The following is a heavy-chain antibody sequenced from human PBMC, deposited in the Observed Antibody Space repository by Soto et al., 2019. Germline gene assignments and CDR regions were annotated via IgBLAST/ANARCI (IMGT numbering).Heavy chain of an antibody. CDR1: GGSMRSYF. D-gene: IGHD6-13*01. Sequence: SETLSLTCTVSGGSMRSYFWTWIRQPPGKGLEWIGYIHYSGTTSFFPSYNPSLRSRVTISEDTSKNQFSLKLLSVTTADTAVYFCAAGEASSRNLAPYYLDFWGQGTLVTVSS. CDR3: AAGEASSRNLAPYYLDF. V-gene: IGHV4-59*01. CDR2: IHYSGTT. J-gene: IGHJ4*02.